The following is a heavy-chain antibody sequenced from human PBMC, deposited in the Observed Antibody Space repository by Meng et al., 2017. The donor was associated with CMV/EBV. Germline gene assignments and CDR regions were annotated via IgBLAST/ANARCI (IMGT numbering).Heavy chain of an antibody. J-gene: IGHJ3*02. CDR1: GFTFSSYE. CDR3: ARDRIAAAGTGAFDI. D-gene: IGHD6-13*01. Sequence: SCAASGFTFSSYEMNWVRQAPGKGLEWASYISSSGSTIYYADSVKGRFTISRDNAKNSLYLQMNSLRAEDTAVYYCARDRIAAAGTGAFDIWGQGTMVTVSS. CDR2: ISSSGSTI. V-gene: IGHV3-48*03.